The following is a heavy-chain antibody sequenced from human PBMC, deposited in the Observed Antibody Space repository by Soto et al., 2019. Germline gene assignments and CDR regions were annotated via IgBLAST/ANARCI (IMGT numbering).Heavy chain of an antibody. CDR2: LSDSGGTT. CDR1: GFTFSYYA. D-gene: IGHD6-19*01. Sequence: QAGGSLRLSCAASGFTFSYYAMGWVRQAPGKGLEWVSVLSDSGGTTYYADSVKGRFTISRDNSRNTLYLQMNSLRAEDTAVYFCAKDATRTSDWYYFDYWGQGALVTVSS. CDR3: AKDATRTSDWYYFDY. V-gene: IGHV3-23*01. J-gene: IGHJ4*02.